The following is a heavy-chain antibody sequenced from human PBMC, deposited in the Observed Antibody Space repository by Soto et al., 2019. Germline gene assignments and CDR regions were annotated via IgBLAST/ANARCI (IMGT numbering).Heavy chain of an antibody. CDR3: AKDAITMVRGVISYYGMDV. J-gene: IGHJ6*02. V-gene: IGHV3-9*01. D-gene: IGHD3-10*01. CDR1: GFTFDDYA. CDR2: ISWNSGSI. Sequence: EVQLVESGGGLLQPGRSLRLSCAASGFTFDDYAMHWVRQAPGKGLEWVSGISWNSGSIGYADSVKGRFTISRDNAKNSLYLQMNSLRAEDTALYYCAKDAITMVRGVISYYGMDVWGQGTTVTVSS.